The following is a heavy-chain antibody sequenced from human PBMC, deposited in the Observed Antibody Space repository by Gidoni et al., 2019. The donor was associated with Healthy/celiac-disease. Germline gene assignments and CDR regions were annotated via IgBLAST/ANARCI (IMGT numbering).Heavy chain of an antibody. CDR1: GVTCTSSA. D-gene: IGHD6-13*01. V-gene: IGHV1-58*01. J-gene: IGHJ6*04. Sequence: CKASGVTCTSSAVQWVRQARGQRLEWIGWIVVGSGNTNYAQKFQERVTITRDMSTSTAYMELSSLRSEDTAVYYCASYPWGQLVYYSYGIDVWGKGTTVTVSS. CDR3: ASYPWGQLVYYSYGIDV. CDR2: IVVGSGNT.